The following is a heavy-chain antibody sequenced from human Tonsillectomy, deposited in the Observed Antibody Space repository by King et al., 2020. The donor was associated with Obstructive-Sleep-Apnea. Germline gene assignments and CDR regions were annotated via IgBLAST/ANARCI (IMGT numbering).Heavy chain of an antibody. CDR3: ARDRGYIPDY. D-gene: IGHD2-2*02. V-gene: IGHV3-74*01. Sequence: VQLVESGGGLVQPGGSLRLSCAASGFTFSNSLMHWVRQAPGKGLVWVSHIISDESSTNNADSVKGRFTISRDNAKNTVYLQMNSLRAEDTAVYYCARDRGYIPDYRGQGTLVTVSS. CDR2: IISDESST. J-gene: IGHJ4*02. CDR1: GFTFSNSL.